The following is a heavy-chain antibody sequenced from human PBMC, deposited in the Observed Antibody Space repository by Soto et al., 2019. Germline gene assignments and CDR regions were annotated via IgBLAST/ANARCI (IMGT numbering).Heavy chain of an antibody. Sequence: LGESLKISCKGSGYSFTSYWISWVRQMPGKGLEWMGRIDPSDSYTNYSPSFQGHVTIPADKSISTAYLQWSSLKASDTAMYYCARPGLGSRDWFDPWGQGTLVTVSS. V-gene: IGHV5-10-1*01. CDR3: ARPGLGSRDWFDP. D-gene: IGHD6-19*01. CDR2: IDPSDSYT. J-gene: IGHJ5*02. CDR1: GYSFTSYW.